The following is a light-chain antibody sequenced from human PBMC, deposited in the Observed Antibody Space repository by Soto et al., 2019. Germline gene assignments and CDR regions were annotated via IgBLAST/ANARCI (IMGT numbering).Light chain of an antibody. CDR1: SSNIGAGYD. CDR2: GNS. J-gene: IGLJ1*01. Sequence: QSVLTQPPSLSGAPGQRFTISCPGRSSNIGAGYDVHWYQQLPGTAPKLLIYGNSNRPSGVPDRFSGSKSGTSASLAITGLQAEDEADYYCQSYDSSLSGYVFGTGTKLTVL. CDR3: QSYDSSLSGYV. V-gene: IGLV1-40*01.